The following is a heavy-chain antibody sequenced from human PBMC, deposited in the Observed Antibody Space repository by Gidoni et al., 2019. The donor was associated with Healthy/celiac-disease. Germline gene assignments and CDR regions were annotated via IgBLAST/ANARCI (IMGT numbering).Heavy chain of an antibody. D-gene: IGHD3-22*01. CDR1: GFTFSSDS. V-gene: IGHV3-48*01. CDR2: ISSSSSTI. Sequence: EVQLVESGGGLVQPGGSLRLSCAASGFTFSSDSMNWVRQAPGKGLEWVSYISSSSSTIYYADSVKGRFTISRDNAKNSLYLQMNSLRAEDTAVYYCARDYYDSSGYYNHLRDYWGQGTLVTVSS. J-gene: IGHJ4*02. CDR3: ARDYYDSSGYYNHLRDY.